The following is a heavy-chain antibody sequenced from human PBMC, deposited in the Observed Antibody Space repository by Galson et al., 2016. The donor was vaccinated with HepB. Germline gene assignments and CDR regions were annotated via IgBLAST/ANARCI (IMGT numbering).Heavy chain of an antibody. V-gene: IGHV3-48*02. CDR3: AREKTATIDY. D-gene: IGHD5-18*01. CDR2: ISSASSTI. CDR1: GFTFSSYS. Sequence: SLRLSCAASGFTFSSYSMNWVRRAPGKGLEWVSYISSASSTIYYADSVKGRFTISRDNAKSSLYLQVNSLRDEDTAVYYCAREKTATIDYWGQGTLVTVSS. J-gene: IGHJ4*02.